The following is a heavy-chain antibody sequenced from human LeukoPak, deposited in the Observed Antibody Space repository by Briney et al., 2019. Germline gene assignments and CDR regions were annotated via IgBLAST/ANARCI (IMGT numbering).Heavy chain of an antibody. CDR1: GYTFTGYY. CDR3: ARGPLALWFGELSSDP. CDR2: INLNSGGT. Sequence: GASVKVSCKASGYTFTGYYMHWVRQAPGQGLEWMGWINLNSGGTNYAQKLQGRVTMTRDTSISTAYMELSRLRSDDTSVYYCARGPLALWFGELSSDPWGQGTLVTVSS. D-gene: IGHD3-10*01. V-gene: IGHV1-2*02. J-gene: IGHJ5*02.